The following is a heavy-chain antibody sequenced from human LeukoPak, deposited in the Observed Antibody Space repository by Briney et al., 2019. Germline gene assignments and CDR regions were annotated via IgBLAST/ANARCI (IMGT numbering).Heavy chain of an antibody. CDR1: GGSISSYY. J-gene: IGHJ4*02. D-gene: IGHD4-11*01. V-gene: IGHV4-59*01. CDR3: ARGATTVTPNDD. Sequence: SETLSLTCTVSGGSISSYYWTWLRQPPGKGLEWIGDIYYSGSTNYIPSLKSRVTISVDTSKNQFSLKLSSVTAADTAVYYCARGATTVTPNDDWGQGTLGTV. CDR2: IYYSGST.